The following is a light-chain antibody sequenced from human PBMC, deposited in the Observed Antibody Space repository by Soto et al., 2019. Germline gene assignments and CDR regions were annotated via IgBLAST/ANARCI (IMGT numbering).Light chain of an antibody. CDR1: SSDVGGYNY. CDR2: DVS. Sequence: QPASVSGSPGQSITISCTGTSSDVGGYNYVSWYQQHPGKVPKLMIYDVSNRPSGVSNRFSGSKSGNTASLTISGLQAEDEADYYCSSYTSTNTLVFGGGTKLTVL. CDR3: SSYTSTNTLV. J-gene: IGLJ2*01. V-gene: IGLV2-14*03.